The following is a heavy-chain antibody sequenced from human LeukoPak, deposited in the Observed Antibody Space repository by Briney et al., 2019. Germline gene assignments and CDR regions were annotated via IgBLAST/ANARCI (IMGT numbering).Heavy chain of an antibody. J-gene: IGHJ4*02. CDR1: GFTFSSYS. CDR3: ARDPSYYYDSSGPDSD. V-gene: IGHV3-21*01. Sequence: GXLRLSFAASGFTFSSYSMNWVRQAPGKGLEWVSSIISSSSYIYYSDSVKGRFTISRDNAKNSLYLQMNSLRAEDTAVYYCARDPSYYYDSSGPDSDWGQGTLVTVSS. CDR2: IISSSSYI. D-gene: IGHD3-22*01.